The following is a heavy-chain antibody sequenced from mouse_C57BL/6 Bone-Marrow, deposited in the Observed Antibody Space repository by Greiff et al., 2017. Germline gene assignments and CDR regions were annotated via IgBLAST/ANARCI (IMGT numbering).Heavy chain of an antibody. CDR2: IRSKSSNYAT. CDR1: GFTFNTYA. CDR3: VRGFDGYPYWYFDV. J-gene: IGHJ1*03. D-gene: IGHD2-3*01. V-gene: IGHV10-3*01. Sequence: EVQVVESGGGLVQPKGSLKLSCAASGFTFNTYAMHWVRQAPGKGLEWVARIRSKSSNYATYYADSVKDRFTISRDDSQSMLYLQMNNLKTEDTAMYYCVRGFDGYPYWYFDVWGTGTTVTVSS.